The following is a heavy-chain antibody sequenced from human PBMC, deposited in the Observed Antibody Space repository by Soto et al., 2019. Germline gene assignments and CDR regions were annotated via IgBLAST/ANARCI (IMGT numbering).Heavy chain of an antibody. V-gene: IGHV4-61*01. CDR3: ARGGEPLGYYGLDV. CDR1: GGSVRSGNHF. Sequence: PSETLSLTCSVSGGSVRSGNHFWNWIRQPPGRGLEWLGYMYYTGVTNYNPSLKSGVSMSVDTSKDQFSLNLTSLTAADTAVYYCARGGEPLGYYGLDVWGQGTTVTVSS. J-gene: IGHJ6*02. CDR2: MYYTGVT.